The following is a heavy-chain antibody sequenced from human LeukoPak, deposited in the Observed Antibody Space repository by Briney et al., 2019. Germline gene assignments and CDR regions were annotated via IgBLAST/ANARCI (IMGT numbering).Heavy chain of an antibody. CDR2: INPNSGGT. CDR3: ARDTAAAGTNRYYYYGMDV. V-gene: IGHV1-2*04. D-gene: IGHD6-13*01. J-gene: IGHJ6*02. CDR1: GYTFTSYD. Sequence: ASVKVSCKASGYTFTSYDINWVRQAPGQGLEWMGWINPNSGGTNYAQKFQGWVTMTRDTSISTAYMELSRLRSDDTAVYYCARDTAAAGTNRYYYYGMDVWGQGTTVTVSS.